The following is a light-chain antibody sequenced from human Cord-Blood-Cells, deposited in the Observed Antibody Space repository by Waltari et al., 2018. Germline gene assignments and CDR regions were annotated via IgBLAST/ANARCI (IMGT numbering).Light chain of an antibody. Sequence: EIVLTQSLATLPLSPGERATLACRASQSVSSYLAWYQQKPGQAPRLLIYDASNRATGIPARFSGSGSGTDFTLTISSLEPEDFAVYYCQQRSNWITFGQGTRLEIK. CDR2: DAS. CDR3: QQRSNWIT. J-gene: IGKJ5*01. V-gene: IGKV3-11*01. CDR1: QSVSSY.